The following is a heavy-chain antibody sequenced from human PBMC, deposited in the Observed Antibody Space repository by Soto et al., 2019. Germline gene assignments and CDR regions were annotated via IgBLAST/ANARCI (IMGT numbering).Heavy chain of an antibody. J-gene: IGHJ6*02. D-gene: IGHD6-13*01. CDR2: IYPGDSDT. CDR1: GYSFTSYW. CDR3: ARAPEAAAGKNYYYGMDA. V-gene: IGHV5-51*01. Sequence: GESLKISCKGSGYSFTSYWIGWVCQMPGKGLEWMGIIYPGDSDTRYSPSFQGQVTISADKSISTAYLQWSSLKASDTAMYYCARAPEAAAGKNYYYGMDAWGQGTTVTVSS.